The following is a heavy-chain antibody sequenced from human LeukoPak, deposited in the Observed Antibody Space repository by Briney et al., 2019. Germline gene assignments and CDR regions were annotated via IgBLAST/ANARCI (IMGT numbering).Heavy chain of an antibody. CDR3: ARDRLGYCSGGSCHPLDY. Sequence: PGRSLRLSCAASGFTFSSYAMHWVRQAPGKGLEWVAVISYDGSNKYYADSVKGRFTISRDNSKNTLYLQMNSLRAEDTAVCYCARDRLGYCSGGSCHPLDYWGQGTLVTVSS. CDR2: ISYDGSNK. V-gene: IGHV3-30-3*01. CDR1: GFTFSSYA. D-gene: IGHD2-15*01. J-gene: IGHJ4*02.